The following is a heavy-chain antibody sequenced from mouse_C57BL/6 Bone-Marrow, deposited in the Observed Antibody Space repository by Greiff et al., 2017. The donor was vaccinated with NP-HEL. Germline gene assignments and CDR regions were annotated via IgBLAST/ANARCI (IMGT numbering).Heavy chain of an antibody. V-gene: IGHV1-81*01. Sequence: VKLQESGAELARPGASVKLSCKASGYTFTSYGISWVKQRTGQGLEWIGEIYPRSGNTYYNEKFKGKATLTADKSSSTAYMELRSLTSEDSAVYFCARWPITTVVATPFDYWGQGTTLTVSS. J-gene: IGHJ2*01. CDR1: GYTFTSYG. D-gene: IGHD1-1*01. CDR3: ARWPITTVVATPFDY. CDR2: IYPRSGNT.